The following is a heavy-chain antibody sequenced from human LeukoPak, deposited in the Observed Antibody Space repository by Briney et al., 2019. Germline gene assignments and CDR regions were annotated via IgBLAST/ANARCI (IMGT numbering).Heavy chain of an antibody. Sequence: GGSLRLSCAASGFTFDDYAMHWVRQAPGKGLEWVSGISWNSGSIGYADSVKGRFTISRDNAKNSLYLQMNSLRAEDTAVYYCAKEAVPAAITPHAHYYYYMDVWGKGTTVTVSS. CDR3: AKEAVPAAITPHAHYYYYMDV. CDR2: ISWNSGSI. J-gene: IGHJ6*03. V-gene: IGHV3-9*01. CDR1: GFTFDDYA. D-gene: IGHD2-2*01.